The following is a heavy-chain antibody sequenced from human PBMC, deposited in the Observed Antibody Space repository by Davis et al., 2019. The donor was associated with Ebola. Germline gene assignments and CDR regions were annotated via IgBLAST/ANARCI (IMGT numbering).Heavy chain of an antibody. CDR3: ARSITIFGVVIAARLGYGMDV. D-gene: IGHD3-3*01. J-gene: IGHJ6*02. CDR1: GFTFSSYA. V-gene: IGHV3-30-3*01. Sequence: GESLKISCAASGFTFSSYAMHWVRQAPGKGLEWVAVISYDGSNKYYADSVKGRFTISRDNSKNTLYLQMNSLRAEDTAVYYCARSITIFGVVIAARLGYGMDVWGQGTTVTVSS. CDR2: ISYDGSNK.